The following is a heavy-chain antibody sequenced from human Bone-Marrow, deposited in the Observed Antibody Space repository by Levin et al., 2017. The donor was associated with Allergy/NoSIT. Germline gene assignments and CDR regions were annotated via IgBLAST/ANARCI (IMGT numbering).Heavy chain of an antibody. CDR3: ARDRMEWLPDEDYYYGMDV. D-gene: IGHD3-3*01. CDR2: ISYDGSNK. J-gene: IGHJ6*02. Sequence: GGSLRLSCAASGFTFSSYAMHWVRQAPGKGLEWVAVISYDGSNKYYADSVKGRFTISRDNSKNTLYLQMNSLRAEDTAVYYCARDRMEWLPDEDYYYGMDVWGQGTTVTVSS. CDR1: GFTFSSYA. V-gene: IGHV3-30*04.